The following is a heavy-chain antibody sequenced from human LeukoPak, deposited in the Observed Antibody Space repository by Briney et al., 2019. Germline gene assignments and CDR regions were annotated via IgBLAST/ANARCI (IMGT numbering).Heavy chain of an antibody. V-gene: IGHV3-7*01. CDR2: IKEDGSEK. J-gene: IGHJ3*02. CDR3: ARTESRDPFDI. Sequence: GGSLRLSCEASGFTFSSYWMSWVRQAPGKGLEWVANIKEDGSEKYYVDSVKGRFTISRGNAKNSLYLQMNSLRVEDTAVYYCARTESRDPFDIWGQGTMVTVSS. CDR1: GFTFSSYW. D-gene: IGHD2-2*01.